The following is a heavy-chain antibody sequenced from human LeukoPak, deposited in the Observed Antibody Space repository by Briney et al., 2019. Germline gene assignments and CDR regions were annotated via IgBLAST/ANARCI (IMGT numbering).Heavy chain of an antibody. D-gene: IGHD2-15*01. CDR2: INWYGVNT. J-gene: IGHJ1*01. CDR3: AREDGFCSGGSCYQH. CDR1: GFTFDDYG. Sequence: PGGSLRLSCAASGFTFDDYGMSWVRQAPGRGLEWVSFINWYGVNTDYADSVKGRFTISRDNAENSLYLQMSSLRVEDTALYYCAREDGFCSGGSCYQHWGQGTLVTVSS. V-gene: IGHV3-20*04.